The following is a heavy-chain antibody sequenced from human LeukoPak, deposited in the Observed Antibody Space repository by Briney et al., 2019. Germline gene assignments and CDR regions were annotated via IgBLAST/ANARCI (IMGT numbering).Heavy chain of an antibody. CDR1: GFTFDDYG. J-gene: IGHJ4*02. CDR3: AKNWGSGTRFDY. Sequence: GGSLRLSCAASGFTFDDYGMSWVRQAPGKGLERVSGINWNGGSTGYADSVKGRFTISRDNAKNSLYLQMNGLRAEDTALYYCAKNWGSGTRFDYWGQGTLVTVSS. D-gene: IGHD7-27*01. V-gene: IGHV3-20*04. CDR2: INWNGGST.